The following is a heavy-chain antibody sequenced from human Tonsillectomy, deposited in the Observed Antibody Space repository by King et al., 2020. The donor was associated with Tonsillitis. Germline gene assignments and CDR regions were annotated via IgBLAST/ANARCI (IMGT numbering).Heavy chain of an antibody. J-gene: IGHJ2*01. V-gene: IGHV3-48*01. CDR1: GFTFITYS. Sequence: VQLVESGGGLVQPGGSLRLSCAASGFTFITYSMNWVRQAPGKGREWVSYISSSSSIIYYADTVKGRFTISRDNPKNSLYPQMNSLRAEDTGVYYCARDPSGSGDWYFDLGGRGTLVTVSS. CDR2: ISSSSSII. CDR3: ARDPSGSGDWYFDL. D-gene: IGHD3-10*01.